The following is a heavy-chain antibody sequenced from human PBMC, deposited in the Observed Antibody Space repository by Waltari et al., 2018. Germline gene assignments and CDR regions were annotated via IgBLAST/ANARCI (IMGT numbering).Heavy chain of an antibody. V-gene: IGHV3-11*01. CDR3: ARDEYSYSY. Sequence: QVQLVASGGGLVVPGGSLRLSWSSPGFTVSDYYMTWIRQAAGKGLEWVAYIADSNAMYYADSVKGRFTMSRDNAKNSLHLQMDSLRAEDAGVYYCARDEYSYSYWGQGTLVTVSS. D-gene: IGHD5-18*01. CDR1: GFTVSDYY. CDR2: IADSNAM. J-gene: IGHJ4*02.